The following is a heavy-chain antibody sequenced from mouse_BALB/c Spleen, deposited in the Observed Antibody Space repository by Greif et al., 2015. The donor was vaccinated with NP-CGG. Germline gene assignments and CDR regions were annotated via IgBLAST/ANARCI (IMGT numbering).Heavy chain of an antibody. D-gene: IGHD4-1*01. CDR2: IYPGSGNT. J-gene: IGHJ4*01. CDR1: GYTITDYY. CDR3: ARRTGTEAMDY. Sequence: QVQLKESGPELVKPGASVKISCKASGYTITDYYINWVKQKPGQGLEWIGGIYPGSGNTKYNEKFKGKATLTVDTSSSTAYMQLSSLTSEDTAVYFCARRTGTEAMDYWGQGTSVTVSS. V-gene: IGHV1-84*02.